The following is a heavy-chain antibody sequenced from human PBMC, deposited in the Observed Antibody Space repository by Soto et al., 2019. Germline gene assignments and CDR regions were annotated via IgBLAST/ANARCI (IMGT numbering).Heavy chain of an antibody. D-gene: IGHD2-21*02. J-gene: IGHJ6*02. CDR3: ARGMGVVVTAIPNYYYYGMDV. Sequence: ASVKVSCKASGYTFTSYYMHWVRQAPGQGLEWMGIINPSGGSTSYAQKFQGRVTMTRDTSTSTVYMELSSLRSEDTAVYYCARGMGVVVTAIPNYYYYGMDVWGQGTTVTVSS. V-gene: IGHV1-46*01. CDR1: GYTFTSYY. CDR2: INPSGGST.